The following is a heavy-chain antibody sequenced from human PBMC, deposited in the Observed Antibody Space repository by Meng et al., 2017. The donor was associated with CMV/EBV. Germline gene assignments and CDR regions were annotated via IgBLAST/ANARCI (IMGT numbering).Heavy chain of an antibody. CDR2: IYSGGST. Sequence: GGSLRLSCAASGFTVSSNEMSWVRQAPGKGLEWVSVIYSGGSTYYADSVKGRFTISRDNSKNTLYLQMNSLRAEDTAVYYCARVGPIIAARPGAFDIWGQGTMVTVSS. J-gene: IGHJ3*02. CDR3: ARVGPIIAARPGAFDI. D-gene: IGHD6-6*01. V-gene: IGHV3-53*01. CDR1: GFTVSSNE.